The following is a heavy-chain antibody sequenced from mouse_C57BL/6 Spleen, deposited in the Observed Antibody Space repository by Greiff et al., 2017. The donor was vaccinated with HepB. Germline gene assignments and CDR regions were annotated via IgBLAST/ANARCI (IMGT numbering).Heavy chain of an antibody. CDR2: ISYDGSN. CDR1: GYSITSGYY. D-gene: IGHD4-1*01. J-gene: IGHJ2*01. V-gene: IGHV3-6*01. CDR3: AKEEDLGFDY. Sequence: DVKLQESGPGLVKPSQSLSLTCSVTGYSITSGYYWNWIRQFPGNKLEWMGYISYDGSNNYNPSLKNRISITRDTSKNQFFLKLNSVTTEDTATYYCAKEEDLGFDYWGQCTTLTVSS.